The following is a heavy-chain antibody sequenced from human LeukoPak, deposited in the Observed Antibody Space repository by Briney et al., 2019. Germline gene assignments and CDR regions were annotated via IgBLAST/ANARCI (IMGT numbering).Heavy chain of an antibody. D-gene: IGHD5-18*01. CDR3: ARGGYSYGSLVVFDY. CDR2: IYYSGST. J-gene: IGHJ4*02. CDR1: GGSISSYY. Sequence: PSETLSLTCTVPGGSISSYYWSWIRQPPGKGLEWIGYIYYSGSTTYHPSLTSRVTISVDTSKNQFSLRLSSVTAADTAVYYCARGGYSYGSLVVFDYWGQGTLVTVSS. V-gene: IGHV4-59*01.